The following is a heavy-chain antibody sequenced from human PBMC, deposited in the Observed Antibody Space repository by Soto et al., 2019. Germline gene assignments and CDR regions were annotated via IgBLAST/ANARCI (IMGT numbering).Heavy chain of an antibody. CDR2: IYYSGST. CDR1: GGSISSGGYY. J-gene: IGHJ5*02. Sequence: QVQLQESGPGLVKPSQTLSLTCTVSGGSISSGGYYWSWIRQHPGKGLEWIGYIYYSGSTYYNPSIKSRVTISVYTSKNRFSLKLSCVTAADTAVYCCARVGGINWFDPWGQGTLVTVSS. V-gene: IGHV4-31*03. CDR3: ARVGGINWFDP. D-gene: IGHD1-20*01.